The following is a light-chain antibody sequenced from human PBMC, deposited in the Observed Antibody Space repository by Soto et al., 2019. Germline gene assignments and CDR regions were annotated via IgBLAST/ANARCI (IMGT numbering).Light chain of an antibody. CDR3: QQRSNWPGVT. V-gene: IGKV3-11*01. CDR1: QSVSTS. J-gene: IGKJ4*01. Sequence: EVVLTQSPGTLSLSPGERATLSCRASQSVSTSVAWYQQKPGQAPRLLIYDASNRATGIPARFSGSGSGTDFTLTISSLEPEDFAVYYCQQRSNWPGVTFGGGTKVDIK. CDR2: DAS.